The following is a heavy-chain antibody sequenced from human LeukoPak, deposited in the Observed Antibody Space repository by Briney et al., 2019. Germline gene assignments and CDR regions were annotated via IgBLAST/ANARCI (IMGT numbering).Heavy chain of an antibody. V-gene: IGHV3-11*01. Sequence: GGSLRLSCAASGFTFTDYYMSWIRQAPGKGLEWVSYICDSVRTIYYADSVKGRFTISRDNAKNSVYLQMNNLRAEDTAVYYCAKDGRCSGGSCYSSTDYWGQGTLVTVSS. CDR1: GFTFTDYY. D-gene: IGHD2-15*01. CDR3: AKDGRCSGGSCYSSTDY. J-gene: IGHJ4*02. CDR2: ICDSVRTI.